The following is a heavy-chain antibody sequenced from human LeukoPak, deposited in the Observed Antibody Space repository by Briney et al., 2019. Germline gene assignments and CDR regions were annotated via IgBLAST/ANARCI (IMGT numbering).Heavy chain of an antibody. V-gene: IGHV3-64D*09. D-gene: IGHD2-15*01. CDR1: GFPFSSYA. CDR2: ISDSGGST. CDR3: VRGYSFGPYGMDV. Sequence: GGSLRLSCSASGFPFSSYAMHWVRQAPGKGLEYVSDISDSGGSTYYADSVKGRFTISRDNSKNTLYLQMSSLRAEDTAVYFCVRGYSFGPYGMDVWGQGTTVTVSS. J-gene: IGHJ6*02.